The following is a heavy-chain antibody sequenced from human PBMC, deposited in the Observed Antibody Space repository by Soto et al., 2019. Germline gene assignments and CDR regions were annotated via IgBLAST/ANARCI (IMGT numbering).Heavy chain of an antibody. D-gene: IGHD3-3*01. CDR2: ISSSSSYI. V-gene: IGHV3-21*01. CDR1: GFTFSSYS. Sequence: KTGGSLRLSCAASGFTFSSYSMNWVRQAPGKGLEWVSSISSSSSYIYYADSVKGRFTISRDNAKNSLYLQMNSLRAEDTAVYYCARDGGITIFETHYYYYGMDVWGQGTTVTVSS. CDR3: ARDGGITIFETHYYYYGMDV. J-gene: IGHJ6*02.